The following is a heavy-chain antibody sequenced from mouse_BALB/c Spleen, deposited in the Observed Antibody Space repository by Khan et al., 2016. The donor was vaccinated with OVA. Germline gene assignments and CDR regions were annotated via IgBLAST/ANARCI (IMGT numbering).Heavy chain of an antibody. Sequence: QVRLQQSGAELARPGASVKMSCKASGYTFTSNTMHWLKQRPGLGLEWIGYINPSSSYTNYNPRLKDKATLTADTSSSTAYLQLNSLTSEDSAVYYCARRSTAYAMDYWGQGTSVTVSA. CDR3: ARRSTAYAMDY. CDR2: INPSSSYT. CDR1: GYTFTSNT. V-gene: IGHV1-4*01. D-gene: IGHD1-2*01. J-gene: IGHJ4*01.